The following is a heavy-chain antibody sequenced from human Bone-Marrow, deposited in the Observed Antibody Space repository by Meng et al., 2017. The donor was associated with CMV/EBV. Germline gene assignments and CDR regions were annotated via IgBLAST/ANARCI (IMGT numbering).Heavy chain of an antibody. Sequence: ASVKVSCKASGYTFTSYGISWVRQAPGQGLEWMGWISAYNGNTNYAQKLQGRVTMTTDTSTSTAYMELRSLRSDDTAVYYCARGRRALRYCSGTSCPAGAFDIWGQGTMVTVSS. CDR1: GYTFTSYG. CDR2: ISAYNGNT. D-gene: IGHD2-2*01. CDR3: ARGRRALRYCSGTSCPAGAFDI. V-gene: IGHV1-18*01. J-gene: IGHJ3*02.